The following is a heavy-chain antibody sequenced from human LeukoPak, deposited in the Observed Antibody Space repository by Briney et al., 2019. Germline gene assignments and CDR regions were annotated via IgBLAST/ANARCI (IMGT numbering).Heavy chain of an antibody. CDR3: ATLRPGYYFDY. V-gene: IGHV4-4*09. CDR1: GGSISSYY. Sequence: SETLSLTCTVSGGSISSYYWSWIRQPPGKGLEWIGYIYTSGSTNCNPSLKSRVTISVDTSKNQFSLKLSSVTAADTAVYYCATLRPGYYFDYWGQGTLVTVSS. CDR2: IYTSGST. J-gene: IGHJ4*02.